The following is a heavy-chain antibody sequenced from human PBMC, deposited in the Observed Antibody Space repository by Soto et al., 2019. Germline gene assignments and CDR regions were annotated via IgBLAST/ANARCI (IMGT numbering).Heavy chain of an antibody. D-gene: IGHD1-26*01. CDR3: ARDFVVGGPTINYYYGIDV. CDR2: IYSAGNT. Sequence: GGSLRLSCAASGFTVSSNYMSWFRQAPGKGLEWISIIYSAGNTYYADSVKGRFTISRDNSKNTLYLQMNSLGAEDTAVYYCARDFVVGGPTINYYYGIDVWAQGTTVTVSS. CDR1: GFTVSSNY. J-gene: IGHJ6*02. V-gene: IGHV3-66*01.